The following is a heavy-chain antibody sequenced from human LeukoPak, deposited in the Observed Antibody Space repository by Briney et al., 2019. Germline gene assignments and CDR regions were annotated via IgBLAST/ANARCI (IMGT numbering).Heavy chain of an antibody. Sequence: SETLSLTCSVSGGSISSYYWSWIRQPPGKGLEWIGYIYSSGSTNYNPSLKSRVTISAETSKDQFSLKLTSVTAADTAVYYCASTAADYYAYYYYYMDFWGKGTTVTVSS. CDR3: ASTAADYYAYYYYYMDF. V-gene: IGHV4-4*09. D-gene: IGHD3-10*01. CDR1: GGSISSYY. J-gene: IGHJ6*03. CDR2: IYSSGST.